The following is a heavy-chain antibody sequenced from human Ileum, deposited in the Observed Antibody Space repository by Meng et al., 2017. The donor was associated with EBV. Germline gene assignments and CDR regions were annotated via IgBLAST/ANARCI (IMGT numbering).Heavy chain of an antibody. CDR2: IYSGGST. D-gene: IGHD2-15*01. V-gene: IGHV3-53*01. CDR1: VLSVSNNY. CDR3: ARERPQCIGGTCFFDY. J-gene: IGHJ4*02. Sequence: RMVGSGGGLIQPVGSLRLSCAVSVLSVSNNYLTWVRQAPGKGLECVSIIYSGGSTSYADSVKGRFTISRDTSKNTVYLQMNSLRAEDTAVYFCARERPQCIGGTCFFDYWGQGTLVTVSS.